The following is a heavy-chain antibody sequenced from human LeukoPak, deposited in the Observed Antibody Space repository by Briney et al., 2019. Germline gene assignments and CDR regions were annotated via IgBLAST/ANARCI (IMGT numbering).Heavy chain of an antibody. CDR3: AKDWGSGGWYNYFDP. J-gene: IGHJ5*02. CDR2: IAYHGNSE. CDR1: GLPIRGHG. V-gene: IGHV3-30*18. Sequence: GGPLGLSCAVSGLPIRGHGMNWARKPPGKGPKWVAMIAYHGNSEYYGDSVKGRFTISRDNSKNTLYLQLNSLRAEDTAVYHCAKDWGSGGWYNYFDPWGQGALVTVSA. D-gene: IGHD6-19*01.